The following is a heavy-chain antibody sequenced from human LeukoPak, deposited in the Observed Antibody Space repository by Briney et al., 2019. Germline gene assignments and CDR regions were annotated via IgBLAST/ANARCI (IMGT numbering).Heavy chain of an antibody. CDR2: IYSGGST. D-gene: IGHD1-26*01. V-gene: IGHV4-38-2*02. Sequence: SETLSLTCTVSGYSISNGYYWGWFRQTPGRGLEWIGRIYSGGSTNYNPSLKSRVTMSVDSSNNQFSLKLSSVTAADTAVFYCARENTGSYREFDYWGQGTLVTVSS. J-gene: IGHJ4*02. CDR1: GYSISNGYY. CDR3: ARENTGSYREFDY.